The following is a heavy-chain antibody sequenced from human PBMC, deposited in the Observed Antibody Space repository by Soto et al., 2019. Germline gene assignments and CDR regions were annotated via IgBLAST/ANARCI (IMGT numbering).Heavy chain of an antibody. V-gene: IGHV1-2*04. Sequence: ASVKVSCKASGYTFTGYYMHWVRQAPGQGLEWMGWINPNSGGTNYAQKFQGWVTMTRDTSISTAYMELSRLRSDDTAVYYCARALPDTAMVTYSFDPWGQGTLVT. J-gene: IGHJ5*02. CDR3: ARALPDTAMVTYSFDP. D-gene: IGHD5-18*01. CDR1: GYTFTGYY. CDR2: INPNSGGT.